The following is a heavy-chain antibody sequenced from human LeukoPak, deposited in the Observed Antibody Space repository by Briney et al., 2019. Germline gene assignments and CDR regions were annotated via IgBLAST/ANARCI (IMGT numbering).Heavy chain of an antibody. Sequence: PGGSLRLSCAASGFTFNSYVFHWVRQAPGKGLEWVAVVSYDGTNKYYADSVKGRFTISRDNSKNTLYLQMDSLRADDTAVYYCAKDLIAVAGRGIFDSCGQGTLVTVSS. D-gene: IGHD6-19*01. CDR1: GFTFNSYV. J-gene: IGHJ4*02. CDR2: VSYDGTNK. CDR3: AKDLIAVAGRGIFDS. V-gene: IGHV3-30*18.